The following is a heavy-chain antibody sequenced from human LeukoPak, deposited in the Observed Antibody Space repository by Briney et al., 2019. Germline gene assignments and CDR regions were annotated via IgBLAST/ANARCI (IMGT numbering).Heavy chain of an antibody. J-gene: IGHJ4*02. CDR2: ISCDGSNK. D-gene: IGHD3-16*01. CDR1: GFTFSSYA. Sequence: GASLRLSWAAAGFTFSSYAMRWGRQPGSGGVGWGGVISCDGSNKYCADYVKGRYNIARDNSKYTLYLRMNSLRAEDTAVYYCARDYGGTQDYWGQGPLVTASS. CDR3: ARDYGGTQDY. V-gene: IGHV3-30-3*01.